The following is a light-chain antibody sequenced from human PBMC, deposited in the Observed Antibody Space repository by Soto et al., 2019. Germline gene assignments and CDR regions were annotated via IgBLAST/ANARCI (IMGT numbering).Light chain of an antibody. J-gene: IGLJ1*01. CDR3: SSYTSSVYV. CDR1: SSDVGGYNY. Sequence: QSALTQPASVSGSPGQSITISCTGTSSDVGGYNYVSWYQQHPGKAPKLMIYDVSTRPSGVSNRFSGSKSGNTASLTISGLQAEDEADYYCSSYTSSVYVFGTGTKLTVL. CDR2: DVS. V-gene: IGLV2-14*01.